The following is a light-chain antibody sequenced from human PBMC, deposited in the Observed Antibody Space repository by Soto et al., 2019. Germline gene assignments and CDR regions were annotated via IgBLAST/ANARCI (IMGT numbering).Light chain of an antibody. J-gene: IGLJ3*02. CDR3: RSYDSSLSGSV. V-gene: IGLV1-40*01. CDR1: SSNIGADYD. Sequence: QSVLTQPPSVSGAPGQRVTISCTGSSSNIGADYDVHWYRQLPGTAPKLLIYGNNNRPSGVPERFSASKSGTSASLAITGLQAEDEADYYCRSYDSSLSGSVFGGGTKLTVL. CDR2: GNN.